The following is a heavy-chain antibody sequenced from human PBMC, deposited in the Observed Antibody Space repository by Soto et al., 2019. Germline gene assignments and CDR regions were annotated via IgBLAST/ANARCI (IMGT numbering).Heavy chain of an antibody. D-gene: IGHD2-15*01. CDR1: GFTVSSNY. Sequence: EVQLVESGGGLVQPGGSLRLSCAASGFTVSSNYMSWVRQAPGKGLEWVSVIYSGGSTYYADSVKGRFTISRHNSKNTLYLQMNSLRAEDTAVYYCAREVYCSGGSCLDAFDIWGQGTMVTVSS. CDR3: AREVYCSGGSCLDAFDI. V-gene: IGHV3-53*04. CDR2: IYSGGST. J-gene: IGHJ3*02.